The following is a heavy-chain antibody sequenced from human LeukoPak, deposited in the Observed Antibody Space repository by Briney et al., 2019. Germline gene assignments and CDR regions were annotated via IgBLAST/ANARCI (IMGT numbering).Heavy chain of an antibody. J-gene: IGHJ4*02. CDR2: INWNGVST. Sequence: GGSLRLSCAASGFTVDECGMSWVRQAPGKGLEWVSGINWNGVSTGYADSVKGRFTISRDNAKNSLYLQMNSLRAEDTALYSCARDPGGYYYGSGTYYHDYWGQGTLVTVSS. D-gene: IGHD3-10*01. V-gene: IGHV3-20*04. CDR3: ARDPGGYYYGSGTYYHDY. CDR1: GFTVDECG.